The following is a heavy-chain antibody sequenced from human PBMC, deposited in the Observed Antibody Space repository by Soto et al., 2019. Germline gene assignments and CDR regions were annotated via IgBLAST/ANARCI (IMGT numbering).Heavy chain of an antibody. J-gene: IGHJ4*02. Sequence: ASVKVSCKASGYTFTSYGISWVRQAPGQGLEWMGWISAYNGNTNYAQKLQGRVTMTTDTSTSTAYMELRSLRSDDTAVYYCARDSNSFGGVIVIQGLNFDYWGQGTLVTVSS. D-gene: IGHD3-16*02. CDR1: GYTFTSYG. CDR2: ISAYNGNT. V-gene: IGHV1-18*01. CDR3: ARDSNSFGGVIVIQGLNFDY.